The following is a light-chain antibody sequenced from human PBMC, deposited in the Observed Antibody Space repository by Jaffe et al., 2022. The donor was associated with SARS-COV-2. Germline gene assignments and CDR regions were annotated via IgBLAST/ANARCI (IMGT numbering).Light chain of an antibody. CDR3: QQFGKT. V-gene: IGKV3-20*01. Sequence: EIVLTQSPGTLSLSPGERVTISCRASQSVSNSYLAWYQQRPGQAPRLLMYGTSSRAAGTPDRFTGSGSGTDFTLTISRVEPEDFAVYYCQQFGKTFGQGTRLEMK. CDR1: QSVSNSY. CDR2: GTS. J-gene: IGKJ2*01.